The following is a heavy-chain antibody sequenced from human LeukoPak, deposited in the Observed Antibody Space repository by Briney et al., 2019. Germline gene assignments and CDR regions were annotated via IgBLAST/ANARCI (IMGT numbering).Heavy chain of an antibody. V-gene: IGHV3-30*18. CDR3: AKGPRYSSGWYGGAFDI. CDR2: ISYDGSNK. Sequence: GGSLRLSCAASGFTFSSYGMHWVRQAPGKGLEWVAVISYDGSNKYYADSVKGRFTISRDNSKNTLYLQMNSLRAEDTAVYYCAKGPRYSSGWYGGAFDIWGQGTMVTVSS. CDR1: GFTFSSYG. J-gene: IGHJ3*02. D-gene: IGHD6-19*01.